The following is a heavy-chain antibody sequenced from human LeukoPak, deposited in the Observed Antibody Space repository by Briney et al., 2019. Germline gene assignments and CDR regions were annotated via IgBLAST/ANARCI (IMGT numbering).Heavy chain of an antibody. CDR3: ARDPDQIEGANFHY. V-gene: IGHV3-30*02. CDR2: IRYDGSNK. CDR1: GFTFSNYA. Sequence: SGGSLRLSCAASGFTFSNYAMHWVRQAPGKGLEWVAFIRYDGSNKYYADSVKGRFTISRDNSKNTLYLQMNSLRAEDTAVYYCARDPDQIEGANFHYWGQGILVTVSS. J-gene: IGHJ4*02. D-gene: IGHD1-26*01.